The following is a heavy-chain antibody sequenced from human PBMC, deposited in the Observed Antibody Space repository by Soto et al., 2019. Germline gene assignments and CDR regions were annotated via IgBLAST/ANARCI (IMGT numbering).Heavy chain of an antibody. J-gene: IGHJ4*02. D-gene: IGHD2-2*03. CDR3: ARGGYGYCSSTSCYFDY. CDR1: GGSFSGYY. CDR2: INHSGST. V-gene: IGHV4-34*01. Sequence: SETLSLTCAVYGGSFSGYYWSWIRQPPGKGLEWIGEINHSGSTNYNPSLKSRATISVDTSKNQFSLKLSSVTAADTAVYYCARGGYGYCSSTSCYFDYWGQGTLVTVSS.